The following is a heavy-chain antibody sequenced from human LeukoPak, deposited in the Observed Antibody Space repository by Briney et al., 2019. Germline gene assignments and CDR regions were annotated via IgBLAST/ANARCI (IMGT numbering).Heavy chain of an antibody. V-gene: IGHV3-48*04. CDR3: ARGPNSNWSGLDF. CDR1: GFTFGSYS. D-gene: IGHD6-6*01. Sequence: GGSLRLSCAASGFTFGSYSMNWVRQAPGKGLEWISYISGSSSAIYYADSVRGRFTVSRDNAKNTLYLQVNNLRAEDTAVYYCARGPNSNWSGLDFWGQGTLLTVSS. CDR2: ISGSSSAI. J-gene: IGHJ4*02.